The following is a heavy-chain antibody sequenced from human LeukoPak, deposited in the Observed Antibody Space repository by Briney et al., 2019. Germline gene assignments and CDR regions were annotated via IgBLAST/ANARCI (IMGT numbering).Heavy chain of an antibody. D-gene: IGHD3-10*01. CDR2: IYSSGST. V-gene: IGHV4-4*07. CDR3: ASLGSGYYYYMDV. CDR1: GGSISSYY. J-gene: IGHJ6*03. Sequence: SETLSLTCTVSGGSISSYYWSWIRQPAGRGLEWIGRIYSSGSTNYNPSLKSRVTISVDTSKNQFSLKLSSVTAADTAVYYCASLGSGYYYYMDVWGKGTTVTVSS.